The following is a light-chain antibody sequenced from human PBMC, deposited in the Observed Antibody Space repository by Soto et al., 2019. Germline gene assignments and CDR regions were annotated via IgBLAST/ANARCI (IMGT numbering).Light chain of an antibody. Sequence: IQMTQSPSSLSASVGDSVTITCRTSQTISGYLNWYQQKPGKAPKLLIYAASTLQSGVPSRFSGSGSGTDFTLTISCLQSEDFATYYCQQYYSYPRTFGQGTKVDIK. V-gene: IGKV1-39*01. J-gene: IGKJ1*01. CDR2: AAS. CDR3: QQYYSYPRT. CDR1: QTISGY.